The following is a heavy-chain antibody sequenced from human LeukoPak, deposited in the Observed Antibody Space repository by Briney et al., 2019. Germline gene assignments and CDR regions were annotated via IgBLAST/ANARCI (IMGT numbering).Heavy chain of an antibody. CDR2: IYPGDSDT. CDR3: ARGGVIAVAQYDY. J-gene: IGHJ4*02. Sequence: GESLKISCKGSGYSFTSYWIGWVRQMPGKGLEWMGIIYPGDSDTRYSPSFQGQVTLSADKSISTAYLQWSSLQASDTAMYYCARGGVIAVAQYDYWGQGTLVTVSS. V-gene: IGHV5-51*01. D-gene: IGHD3-16*01. CDR1: GYSFTSYW.